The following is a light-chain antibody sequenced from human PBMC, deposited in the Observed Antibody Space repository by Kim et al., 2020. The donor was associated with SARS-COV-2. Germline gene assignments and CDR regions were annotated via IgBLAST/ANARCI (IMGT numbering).Light chain of an antibody. J-gene: IGLJ2*01. Sequence: QSVTISCTGTSSYVGAYNYVSWYQQHPGKAPKLMIYEVSKRPSGVPDRFSGSKSGNTASLTVSGLQAEDEADYYCSSYAGTNNYVVFGGGTQLTVL. CDR1: SSYVGAYNY. CDR3: SSYAGTNNYVV. CDR2: EVS. V-gene: IGLV2-8*01.